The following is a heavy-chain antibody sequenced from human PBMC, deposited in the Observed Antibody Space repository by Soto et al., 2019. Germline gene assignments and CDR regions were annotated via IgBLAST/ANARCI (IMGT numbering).Heavy chain of an antibody. J-gene: IGHJ5*02. CDR3: ERDVGEIKVGNWVRP. Sequence: QLQLVQSGAEVKKPGSSVKVSCKASGGTFSSYAISWVRQAPGQGLEWMGGIIPIFGTANYAQKFQGKVTITADESTSTAEVEQSSLGSEGRALYYWERDVGEIKVGNWVRPLGQGTLVTGPS. CDR1: GGTFSSYA. CDR2: IIPIFGTA. D-gene: IGHD3-10*01. V-gene: IGHV1-69*01.